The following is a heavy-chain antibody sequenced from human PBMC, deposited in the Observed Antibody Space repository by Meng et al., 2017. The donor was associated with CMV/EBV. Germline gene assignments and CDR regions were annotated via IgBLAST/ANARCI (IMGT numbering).Heavy chain of an antibody. CDR1: GGSISSYY. J-gene: IGHJ5*02. D-gene: IGHD2-2*02. V-gene: IGHV4-4*07. CDR2: IYTSGST. Sequence: QGQLPESGPGLVKPSGALSLTCTVSGGSISSYYWSWIRQPAGKGLEWIGRIYTSGSTNYNPSLKSRVTMSVDTSKNQFSLKLSSVTAADTAVYYCAREIVVVPAAIDNWFDPWGQGTLVTVSS. CDR3: AREIVVVPAAIDNWFDP.